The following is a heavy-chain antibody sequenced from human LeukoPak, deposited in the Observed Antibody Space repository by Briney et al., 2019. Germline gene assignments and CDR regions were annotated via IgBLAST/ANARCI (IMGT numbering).Heavy chain of an antibody. CDR2: ISGSGGST. V-gene: IGHV3-23*01. D-gene: IGHD3-10*01. CDR3: AKADGSYKTLIDY. CDR1: GFTFSSYA. Sequence: GGSLRLSCAASGFTFSSYAVSWVRQAPGKGLEWVSSISGSGGSTYSADSVKGRFTISRDNSKNTLYLQMNSLRAEDTALYYCAKADGSYKTLIDYWGQGTLVTVSS. J-gene: IGHJ4*02.